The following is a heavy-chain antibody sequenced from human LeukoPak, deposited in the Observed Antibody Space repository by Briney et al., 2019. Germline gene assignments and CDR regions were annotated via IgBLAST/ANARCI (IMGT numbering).Heavy chain of an antibody. J-gene: IGHJ5*02. V-gene: IGHV4-30-2*01. CDR2: IYHSGST. D-gene: IGHD2-15*01. CDR3: AREGSANWFDP. CDR1: GGSISSGGYS. Sequence: SETLSLTCAVSGGSISSGGYSWSWIRQPPGKGLEWIGYIYHSGSTYHNPSLKSRVTISVDRSKNQFSLKLSSVTAADTAVYYCAREGSANWFDPWGQGTLVTVSS.